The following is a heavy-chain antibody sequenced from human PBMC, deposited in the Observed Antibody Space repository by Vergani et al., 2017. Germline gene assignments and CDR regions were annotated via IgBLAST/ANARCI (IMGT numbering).Heavy chain of an antibody. CDR3: ARGKLVPYYYYYGMDV. Sequence: QVPLQQWGAGLLKPSETLSLTCAVYGGSFSGYFWSWLRQPPGKGLEWIGEVNHSGSTIYNPSLKSRVTISVDTSKNQFSLKLSSVTAADTAVYYCARGKLVPYYYYYGMDVCGQGTTVTVSS. V-gene: IGHV4-34*01. CDR2: VNHSGST. D-gene: IGHD6-13*01. J-gene: IGHJ6*02. CDR1: GGSFSGYF.